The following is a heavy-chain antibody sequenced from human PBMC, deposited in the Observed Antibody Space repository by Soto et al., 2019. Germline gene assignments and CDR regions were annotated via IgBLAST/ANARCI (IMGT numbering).Heavy chain of an antibody. CDR3: ARDRGAAGGPTKEYYYEF. CDR1: GGSISSYY. D-gene: IGHD6-13*01. CDR2: IYYSGTT. J-gene: IGHJ4*02. Sequence: SETLSLTCTVSGGSISSYYWSWIRQPPGRGLEWIGYIYYSGTTNYNPSLKSRVTISVDTSKNQFSLILSSVTAADTAVYYCARDRGAAGGPTKEYYYEFWGQGALVTVSS. V-gene: IGHV4-59*01.